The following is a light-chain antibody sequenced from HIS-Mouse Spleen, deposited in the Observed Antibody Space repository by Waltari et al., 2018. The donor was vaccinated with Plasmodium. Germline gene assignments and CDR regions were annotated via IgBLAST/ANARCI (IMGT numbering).Light chain of an antibody. CDR2: WAA. V-gene: IGKV4-1*01. CDR3: QQYYSTPYT. CDR1: QRFLHSSNNKNN. Sequence: DIVMTQSPDSLAVSLGERATINCKSSQRFLHSSNNKNNLAWYQQKPRQPPKLLIYWAATRDAGVPDRCSGSGSGTDFTLTISSRQAEDVAVYYCQQYYSTPYTFGQGTKLEIK. J-gene: IGKJ2*01.